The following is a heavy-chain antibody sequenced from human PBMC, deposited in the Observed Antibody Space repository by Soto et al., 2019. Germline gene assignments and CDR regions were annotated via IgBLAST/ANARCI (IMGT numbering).Heavy chain of an antibody. D-gene: IGHD3-3*01. CDR2: IYYSGGT. Sequence: SETLSLTCTVSGGSISSYYWSWIRQPPGKGLEWIGYIYYSGGTNYNPSLKSRVTISVDTSKHQFSLKLSSVTAADTAVYSCARGQDYDFWSGDFDYWGQGTLVTVSS. CDR3: ARGQDYDFWSGDFDY. V-gene: IGHV4-59*01. J-gene: IGHJ4*02. CDR1: GGSISSYY.